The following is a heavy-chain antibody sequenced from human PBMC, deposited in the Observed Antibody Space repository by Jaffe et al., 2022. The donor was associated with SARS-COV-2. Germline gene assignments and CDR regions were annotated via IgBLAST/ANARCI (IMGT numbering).Heavy chain of an antibody. CDR3: AKHYYGANYYYYGMDV. CDR1: GFTFSSYA. V-gene: IGHV3-23*01. D-gene: IGHD3-10*01. J-gene: IGHJ6*02. CDR2: ISGSGGST. Sequence: EVQLLESGGGLVQPGGSLRLSCAASGFTFSSYAMSWVRQAPGKGLEWVSAISGSGGSTYYADSVKGRFTISRDNSKNTLYLQMNSLRAEDTAVYYCAKHYYGANYYYYGMDVWGQGTTVTVSS.